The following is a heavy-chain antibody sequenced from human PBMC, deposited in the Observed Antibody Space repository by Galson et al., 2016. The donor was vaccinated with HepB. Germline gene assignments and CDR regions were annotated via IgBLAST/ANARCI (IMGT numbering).Heavy chain of an antibody. CDR3: ARRDRDCSGGTCYARNFDY. CDR1: GYNFTNFW. CDR2: IYPGDSDI. D-gene: IGHD2-15*01. V-gene: IGHV5-51*01. J-gene: IGHJ4*02. Sequence: QSGAEVKKPGESLKISCMASGYNFTNFWIAWVRQRPGKGLECMGIIYPGDSDIRYNSSFQGQVTISADNSITTAYLQWGSLKASDSAIYFCARRDRDCSGGTCYARNFDYWGQGTLVSVSS.